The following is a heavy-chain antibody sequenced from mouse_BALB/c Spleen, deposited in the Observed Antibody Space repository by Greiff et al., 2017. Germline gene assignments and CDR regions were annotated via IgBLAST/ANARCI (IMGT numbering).Heavy chain of an antibody. CDR2: ISSGGSNT. J-gene: IGHJ3*01. D-gene: IGHD2-1*01. Sequence: EVQRVESGGGLVKPGGSLKLSCAASGFTFSSYAMSWVRQPPEKRLGWVAEISSGGSNTYYPNTVTGRFTISRDNAKNTLYLEMSSLRSEDTAMYYCAVYDNYSFAYWGQGTLVTVSA. CDR1: GFTFSSYA. CDR3: AVYDNYSFAY. V-gene: IGHV5-9-4*01.